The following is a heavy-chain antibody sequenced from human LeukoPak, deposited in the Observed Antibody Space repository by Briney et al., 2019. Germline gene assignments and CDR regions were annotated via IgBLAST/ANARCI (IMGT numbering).Heavy chain of an antibody. V-gene: IGHV5-51*01. D-gene: IGHD3-10*01. CDR3: ARVSYGSGSYYAHDRFDY. Sequence: TGGSLRLSCKGSGYSFTSYWIGWVRQMPGKGLEWMGIIYPGDSDTRYSPSFQGQVTISADKSISTAYLQWSSLKASDTAMYYCARVSYGSGSYYAHDRFDYWGQGTLVTVSS. J-gene: IGHJ4*02. CDR2: IYPGDSDT. CDR1: GYSFTSYW.